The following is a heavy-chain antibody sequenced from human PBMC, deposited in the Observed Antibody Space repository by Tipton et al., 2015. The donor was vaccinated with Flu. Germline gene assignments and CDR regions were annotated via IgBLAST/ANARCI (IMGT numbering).Heavy chain of an antibody. CDR3: ARHGYHDILTGYYSWFDP. Sequence: TLSLTCAVSGYSISSGYYWGWIRQPPGKGLEWIGSIYHSGSTYYNPSLKSRVTISVDTSKNQFSLKLSSVTAADTAVYYCARHGYHDILTGYYSWFDPWGQGTLVTVSS. CDR1: GYSISSGYY. D-gene: IGHD3-9*01. J-gene: IGHJ5*02. CDR2: IYHSGST. V-gene: IGHV4-38-2*01.